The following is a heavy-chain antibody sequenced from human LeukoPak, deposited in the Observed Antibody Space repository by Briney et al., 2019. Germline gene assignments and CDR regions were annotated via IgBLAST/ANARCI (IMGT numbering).Heavy chain of an antibody. J-gene: IGHJ5*02. CDR3: ARRAGGLARNNWFDP. V-gene: IGHV3-66*01. CDR1: GFTVSSNY. D-gene: IGHD3-16*01. Sequence: PGGSLRLSCAASGFTVSSNYMSRVRQAPGKWLAWVSLIYSGGSTYYADSVKGRFTISRDNSKNTLYLQMNGLRAEDTAVYYCARRAGGLARNNWFDPWGQGTLVTVPS. CDR2: IYSGGST.